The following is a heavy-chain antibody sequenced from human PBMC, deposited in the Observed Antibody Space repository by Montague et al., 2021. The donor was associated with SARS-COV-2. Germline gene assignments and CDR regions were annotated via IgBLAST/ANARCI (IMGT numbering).Heavy chain of an antibody. J-gene: IGHJ4*02. D-gene: IGHD2-8*01. Sequence: SETLSLTCTVSGGSISSSSYYWGWIRQPPGKGLEWIGSIYYSGSTYYNPSLKSRVTISVDTSKNQFSPELSSVTAADTAVYYCATITLGYCTNGVCQPPDYWGQGTLVTVSS. CDR2: IYYSGST. V-gene: IGHV4-39*01. CDR3: ATITLGYCTNGVCQPPDY. CDR1: GGSISSSSYY.